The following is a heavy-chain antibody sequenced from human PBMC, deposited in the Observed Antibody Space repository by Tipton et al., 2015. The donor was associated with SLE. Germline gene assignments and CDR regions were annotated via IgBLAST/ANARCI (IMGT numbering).Heavy chain of an antibody. V-gene: IGHV4-39*07. Sequence: TLSLTCSVSGDSISTSRYYWGWIRQPPGKGLEWIGSVYSDAYTYSNPNLRSRVTMSVDTSKSQFSLKVTSVTAADTAVYYCAKAFPSSSSWYLHPWGQGSLVTVSS. CDR2: VYSDAYT. J-gene: IGHJ5*02. CDR1: GDSISTSRYY. CDR3: AKAFPSSSSWYLHP. D-gene: IGHD6-13*01.